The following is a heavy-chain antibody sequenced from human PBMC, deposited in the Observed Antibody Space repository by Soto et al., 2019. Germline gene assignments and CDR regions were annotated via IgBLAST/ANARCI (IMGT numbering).Heavy chain of an antibody. D-gene: IGHD6-13*01. CDR2: ISSSSSTI. V-gene: IGHV3-48*02. CDR1: GFTFSSYS. CDR3: ARESSSWYGSVDY. Sequence: EVQLVESGGGLVQPGGSLRLSCAASGFTFSSYSMNWVRQAPGKGLEWVSYISSSSSTIYYADSVKGRFTISRDNAKDSRYLQMNSLRDEDTAVYYCARESSSWYGSVDYWGQGTLVTVSS. J-gene: IGHJ4*02.